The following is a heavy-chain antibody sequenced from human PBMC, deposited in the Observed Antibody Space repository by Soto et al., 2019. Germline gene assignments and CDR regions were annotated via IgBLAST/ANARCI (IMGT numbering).Heavy chain of an antibody. Sequence: ASVKVSCKASGYTFTRSGISWVRQAPGQGLEWLGWINPDKGNTNYAQHLQGRVSLTTDTSTSTAYMDLRSLRSDYTAVYYCARDQGITTFGVYSMYYYGMDVWG. J-gene: IGHJ6*02. CDR1: GYTFTRSG. CDR3: ARDQGITTFGVYSMYYYGMDV. CDR2: INPDKGNT. D-gene: IGHD3-3*01. V-gene: IGHV1-18*01.